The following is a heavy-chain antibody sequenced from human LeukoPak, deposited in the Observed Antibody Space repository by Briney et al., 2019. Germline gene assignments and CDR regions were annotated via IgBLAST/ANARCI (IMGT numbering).Heavy chain of an antibody. D-gene: IGHD2-21*01. Sequence: GGSLRLSCAASGFTFSTYTMNWVRQAPGKGLEWVSSITSSSYMYYSDSVKGRFAISRDNAQKSLFLQMNSLRAEDTAVYYCARYGPYCGANCLFDYWGKGILVTVSS. V-gene: IGHV3-21*01. J-gene: IGHJ4*02. CDR3: ARYGPYCGANCLFDY. CDR2: ITSSSYM. CDR1: GFTFSTYT.